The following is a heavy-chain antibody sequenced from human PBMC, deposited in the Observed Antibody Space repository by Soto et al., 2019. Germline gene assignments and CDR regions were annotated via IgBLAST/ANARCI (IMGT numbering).Heavy chain of an antibody. CDR1: GYSISSSNW. CDR2: IYYSGTT. V-gene: IGHV4-28*01. Sequence: QVQLQESGPGLVKPSDTLSLTCAVSGYSISSSNWWGWIRQPPGKGLEWIGYIYYSGTTYYNPSRTSRATLSVDTSQKQVSLRRTSVTAVDTAVYYCARREIQGPIDYWGQGTLVTVSS. CDR3: ARREIQGPIDY. J-gene: IGHJ4*02. D-gene: IGHD1-26*01.